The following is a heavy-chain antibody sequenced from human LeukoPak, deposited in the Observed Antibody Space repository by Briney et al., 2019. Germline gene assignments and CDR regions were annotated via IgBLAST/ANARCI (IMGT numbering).Heavy chain of an antibody. CDR1: GYNFIHYW. D-gene: IGHD3-22*01. V-gene: IGHV5-51*01. CDR3: ARRNWNSGYYLDL. Sequence: GASLQISCEASGYNFIHYWIGWVRQVPGKGLEWMGIIYPADSDTKYSPSFHGQVTISADKSISTAYLQLVNLKPSDTAIYYCARRNWNSGYYLDLWGQGTPVTVSA. J-gene: IGHJ4*02. CDR2: IYPADSDT.